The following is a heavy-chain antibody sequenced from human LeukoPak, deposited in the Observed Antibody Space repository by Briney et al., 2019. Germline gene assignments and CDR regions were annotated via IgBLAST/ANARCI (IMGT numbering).Heavy chain of an antibody. D-gene: IGHD3-22*01. CDR1: GGSLSGYY. CDR2: INHSGST. J-gene: IGHJ6*04. CDR3: SRGVPTRLYYYYYGMDV. V-gene: IGHV4-34*01. Sequence: SETLSLTCAVYGGSLSGYYWSWIRQPPGKGLEWSGEINHSGSTNYNPSLKSRVTISVDTSKNQFSLKLSSVTAADTAVYYCSRGVPTRLYYYYYGMDVWGKGTTVTVSS.